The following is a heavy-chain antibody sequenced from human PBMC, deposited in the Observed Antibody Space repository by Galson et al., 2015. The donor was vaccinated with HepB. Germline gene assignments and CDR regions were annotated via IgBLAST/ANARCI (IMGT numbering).Heavy chain of an antibody. J-gene: IGHJ4*02. V-gene: IGHV4-4*07. CDR1: GGSINSEY. CDR2: IFMSGSS. D-gene: IGHD3-10*02. CDR3: AREPMLPMGFDY. Sequence: ETLSLTCTVSGGSINSEYWSWIRQAAGKGPEYIGRIFMSGSSNHNPSLKSRATMSIDTSRSQISLKMKSVTAADTAMYYCAREPMLPMGFDYWGQGILVTVSS.